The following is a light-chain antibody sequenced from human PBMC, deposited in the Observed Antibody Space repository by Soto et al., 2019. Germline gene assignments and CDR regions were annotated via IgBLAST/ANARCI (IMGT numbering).Light chain of an antibody. CDR3: QQSYSRPRT. J-gene: IGKJ1*01. CDR2: TAS. V-gene: IGKV1-39*01. Sequence: DIQMTQSPSSLSASVGDRVTITCRASQSISGYLNWYQQKPGKAPNLLIYTASSLESGVPSRFSGSGSGTDFTLTITSLQPEDFATYFCQQSYSRPRTFGQGTKVDIK. CDR1: QSISGY.